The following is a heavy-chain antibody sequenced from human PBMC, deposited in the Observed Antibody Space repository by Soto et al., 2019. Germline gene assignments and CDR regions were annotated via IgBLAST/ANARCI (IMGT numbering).Heavy chain of an antibody. Sequence: SVKVSCKASGGTFSSYAISWVRQAPGQGLEWMGGIIPIFGTANYAQKFQGRVTITADESTSTAYMELSSLRSEDTAVYYCAGRRYCSSTSCHAFDIWGQGTMVTVSS. CDR2: IIPIFGTA. V-gene: IGHV1-69*13. CDR3: AGRRYCSSTSCHAFDI. D-gene: IGHD2-2*01. CDR1: GGTFSSYA. J-gene: IGHJ3*02.